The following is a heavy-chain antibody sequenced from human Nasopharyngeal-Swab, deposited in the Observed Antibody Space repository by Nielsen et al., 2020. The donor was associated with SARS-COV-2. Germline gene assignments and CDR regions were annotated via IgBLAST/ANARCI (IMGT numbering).Heavy chain of an antibody. CDR1: GFTFSSYA. CDR3: ARAPVPAASIDY. V-gene: IGHV3-30-3*01. D-gene: IGHD2-2*01. CDR2: ISYDGSNK. J-gene: IGHJ4*02. Sequence: GESLKISCAASGFTFSSYAMHWVRQAPGKGLEWVAVISYDGSNKYYTDSVKGRFTISRDNSKNTLYPQMNSLRAEDTAVYYCARAPVPAASIDYWGQGTLVTVSS.